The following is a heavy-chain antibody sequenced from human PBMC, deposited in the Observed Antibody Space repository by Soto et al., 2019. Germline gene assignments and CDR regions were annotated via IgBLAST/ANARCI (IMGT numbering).Heavy chain of an antibody. D-gene: IGHD3-16*01. CDR2: INPNSGGT. V-gene: IGHV1-2*04. Sequence: QVQLVKSGAAVKKPGASVRVSCKASGYTFTDYYLHWVRQAPGQGIEWMGWINPNSGGTNYAQKFQHWVTMTRDTSISTAYLELSRLTSDDTAVYYCVTASGSDNVRLHSWGPGTLVTISS. J-gene: IGHJ4*02. CDR1: GYTFTDYY. CDR3: VTASGSDNVRLHS.